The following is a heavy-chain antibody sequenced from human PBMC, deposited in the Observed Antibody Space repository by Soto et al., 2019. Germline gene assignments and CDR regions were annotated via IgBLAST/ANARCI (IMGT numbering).Heavy chain of an antibody. J-gene: IGHJ4*02. CDR3: ARWSYLDY. CDR1: GFSFGSYA. D-gene: IGHD3-3*01. V-gene: IGHV3-23*01. CDR2: ISGSDGKT. Sequence: VGSLRLSCAASGFSFGSYALSWVRQAPGKGLEWVSTISGSDGKTFYADSVKGRFSISRDTSQSTLYLQMNSLRADDTAMYYSARWSYLDYWGQGTLVTVSS.